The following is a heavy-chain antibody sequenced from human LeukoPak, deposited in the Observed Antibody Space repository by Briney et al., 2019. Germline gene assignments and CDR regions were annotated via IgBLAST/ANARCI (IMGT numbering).Heavy chain of an antibody. Sequence: SETLSLTCTVSGGSISTYYCSWIRQPPGKGLEWNGYIYYSRSTNYNPSLKSRVTISIDTSKNQFSLRLSSVTAADTAVYYCAREWQQLVPRYFDLWGRGTLVTVSS. CDR2: IYYSRST. D-gene: IGHD6-13*01. CDR1: GGSISTYY. V-gene: IGHV4-59*01. J-gene: IGHJ2*01. CDR3: AREWQQLVPRYFDL.